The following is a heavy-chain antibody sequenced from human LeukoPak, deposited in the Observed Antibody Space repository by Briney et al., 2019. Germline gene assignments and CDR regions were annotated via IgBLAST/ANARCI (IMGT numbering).Heavy chain of an antibody. CDR3: ARDDSGYDRHNWFDP. CDR2: IYHSGST. J-gene: IGHJ5*02. Sequence: PSETLSLTCTVSGYSIRSGYYWGWIRQPPGKGLEWIGSIYHSGSTYYNPSLKSRVTISVDTSKNQFSLKLSSVTAADTAVYYCARDDSGYDRHNWFDPWGQGTLVTVSS. D-gene: IGHD5-12*01. CDR1: GYSIRSGYY. V-gene: IGHV4-38-2*02.